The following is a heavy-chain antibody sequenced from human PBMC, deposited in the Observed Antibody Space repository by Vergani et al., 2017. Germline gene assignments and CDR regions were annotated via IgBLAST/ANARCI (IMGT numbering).Heavy chain of an antibody. V-gene: IGHV4-39*01. CDR2: IYYSGST. Sequence: QLQLQESGPGLVKPSATLSLTCSVSGASIRSSNYYWGWIRQPPGKGLEWIASIYYSGSTYYNPSLQSRVTISVDTSKNQFSLKLSSVTAADTAVYFCARHSTVEWLVKFVWIDPWGQGILVTFSS. D-gene: IGHD6-19*01. CDR3: ARHSTVEWLVKFVWIDP. CDR1: GASIRSSNYY. J-gene: IGHJ5*02.